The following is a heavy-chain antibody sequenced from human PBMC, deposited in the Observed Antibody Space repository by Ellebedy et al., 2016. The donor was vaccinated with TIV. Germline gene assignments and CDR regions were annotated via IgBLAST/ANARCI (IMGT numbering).Heavy chain of an antibody. CDR1: GFAFSSYA. Sequence: SLKISXAASGFAFSSYAMHWVRQAPGKGLEWVSGISWNSGSTGYADSVKGRFTISRDNAKNTLYLQMNSLRAEDTAVYYCAKEGRRNYDTSGYPYYFDYWGQGILVTVSS. V-gene: IGHV3-9*01. CDR3: AKEGRRNYDTSGYPYYFDY. D-gene: IGHD3-22*01. J-gene: IGHJ4*02. CDR2: ISWNSGST.